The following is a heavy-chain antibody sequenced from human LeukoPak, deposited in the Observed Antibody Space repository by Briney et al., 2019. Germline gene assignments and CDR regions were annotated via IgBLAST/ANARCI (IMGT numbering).Heavy chain of an antibody. CDR1: GYTFSTNG. J-gene: IGHJ6*03. CDR2: MNPNSGNT. V-gene: IGHV1-8*03. CDR3: ARGGWVQYQLLYYYYYMDV. D-gene: IGHD2-2*01. Sequence: ASVKVSCKASGYTFSTNGISWVRQATGQGLEWMGWMNPNSGNTGYAQKFQGRVTITRNTSISTAYMELSSLRSEDTAVYYCARGGWVQYQLLYYYYYMDVWGKGTTVTVSS.